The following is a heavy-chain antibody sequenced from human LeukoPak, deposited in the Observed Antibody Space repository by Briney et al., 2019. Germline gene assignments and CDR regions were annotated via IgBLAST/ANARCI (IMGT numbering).Heavy chain of an antibody. J-gene: IGHJ4*02. CDR2: IIPIFGTA. Sequence: ASVKVSCKASGYTFTDYYMHWVRQAPGQGLEWMGGIIPIFGTANYAQKFQGRVTITADESTSTAYMELSSLRSEDTAVYYCARDNRRFVYAIFDYWGQGTLVTVSS. CDR3: ARDNRRFVYAIFDY. V-gene: IGHV1-69*13. CDR1: GYTFTDYY. D-gene: IGHD1-14*01.